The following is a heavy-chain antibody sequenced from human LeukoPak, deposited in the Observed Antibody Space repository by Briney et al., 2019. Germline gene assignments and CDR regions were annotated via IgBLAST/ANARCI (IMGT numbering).Heavy chain of an antibody. Sequence: ASVKVSCKASGYTFTSYAMHWVRQAPGQRLEWMGWINAGNGNTKYPQKFQGRVTITRDTSASTAYMELSSLRSEDTAVYYCARDRLTTVTSMAFDYWGQGTLVTVSS. CDR2: INAGNGNT. D-gene: IGHD4-17*01. CDR3: ARDRLTTVTSMAFDY. V-gene: IGHV1-3*01. CDR1: GYTFTSYA. J-gene: IGHJ4*02.